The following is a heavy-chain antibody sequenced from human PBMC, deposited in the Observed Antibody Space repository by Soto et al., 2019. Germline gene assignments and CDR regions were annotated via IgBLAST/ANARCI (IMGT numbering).Heavy chain of an antibody. CDR1: GGTFNTYG. Sequence: QVQLVQSGAEVKKPGSSVKVSCKASGGTFNTYGISWVRQAPGQGLEWMGGVIPIFGSAKYTEFFRGRITLTADTATSTAYMELSSLKSEDTAVYYCATQAVAGATGHGMDVWGQGTTVTVSS. J-gene: IGHJ6*02. CDR3: ATQAVAGATGHGMDV. D-gene: IGHD6-13*01. V-gene: IGHV1-69*06. CDR2: VIPIFGSA.